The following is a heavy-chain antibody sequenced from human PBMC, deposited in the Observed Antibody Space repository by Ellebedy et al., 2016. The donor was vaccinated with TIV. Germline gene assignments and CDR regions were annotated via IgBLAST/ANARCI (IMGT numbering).Heavy chain of an antibody. D-gene: IGHD3-10*01. J-gene: IGHJ4*02. V-gene: IGHV1-46*01. CDR2: INPSGGST. CDR1: GYTFTSYY. Sequence: ALVKVSCKASGYTFTSYYIHWVRQAPGQGLEWMGIINPSGGSTRYAQKLQGRVTMTRDTSTSTVYMELSSLRSEDTAVYYCARDHYGSGSYSHFDYWGQGTLVTVSS. CDR3: ARDHYGSGSYSHFDY.